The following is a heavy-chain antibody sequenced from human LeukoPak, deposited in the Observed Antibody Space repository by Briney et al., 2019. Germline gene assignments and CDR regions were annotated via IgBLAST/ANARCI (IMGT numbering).Heavy chain of an antibody. D-gene: IGHD3-16*01. V-gene: IGHV4-39*07. CDR3: ARLRFGGVIRSAFDI. J-gene: IGHJ3*02. Sequence: SETLSLTCTVSGGSISSSSYYWGWIRQPPGKGLEWIGEINHSGSTNYNPSLKSRVTISVDTSKNQFSLKLSSVTAADTAVYYCARLRFGGVIRSAFDIWGQGTMVTVSS. CDR2: INHSGST. CDR1: GGSISSSSYY.